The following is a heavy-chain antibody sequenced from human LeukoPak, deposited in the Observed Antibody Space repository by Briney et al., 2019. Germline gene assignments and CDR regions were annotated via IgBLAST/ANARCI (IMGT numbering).Heavy chain of an antibody. Sequence: PGGSLRLSCAASGFTFSNSAMSWVRQAPGKGLEWVATLRGTGGAYYADSVKGRFTISRDTSRNTLYLQMNSLSAEDTAVYYCAKVPQVSSGSPSAVPQLWYFDLWGRGTLVTVSS. J-gene: IGHJ2*01. CDR2: LRGTGGA. V-gene: IGHV3-23*01. CDR1: GFTFSNSA. D-gene: IGHD1-26*01. CDR3: AKVPQVSSGSPSAVPQLWYFDL.